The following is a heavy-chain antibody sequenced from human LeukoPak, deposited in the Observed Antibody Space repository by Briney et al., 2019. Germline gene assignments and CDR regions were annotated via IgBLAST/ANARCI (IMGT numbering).Heavy chain of an antibody. D-gene: IGHD2-21*02. CDR1: GFTVSGNY. CDR2: LYSGSNT. CDR3: ATSGGDRSADAFDI. V-gene: IGHV3-53*01. Sequence: GGSLRLSCAASGFTVSGNYMSWVRQAPGKGLEWVSVLYSGSNTYYADSVKGRFTVSRDNSKNTLYLQMNSLRAEDTAVYYCATSGGDRSADAFDIWGQGTMVTVSS. J-gene: IGHJ3*02.